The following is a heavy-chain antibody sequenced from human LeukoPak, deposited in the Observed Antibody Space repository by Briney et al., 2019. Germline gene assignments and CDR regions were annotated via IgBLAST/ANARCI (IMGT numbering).Heavy chain of an antibody. CDR2: INHSGST. Sequence: SETLSLTCAVYGGSFSGYYWSWIRQPPGKGLEWIGEINHSGSTNYNPSFKSRVTISVDTSKNQFSLKLSSVTAADTAVYYCASGDYGDYVPYYGMDVWGQGTTVTVSS. CDR1: GGSFSGYY. D-gene: IGHD4-17*01. V-gene: IGHV4-34*01. J-gene: IGHJ6*02. CDR3: ASGDYGDYVPYYGMDV.